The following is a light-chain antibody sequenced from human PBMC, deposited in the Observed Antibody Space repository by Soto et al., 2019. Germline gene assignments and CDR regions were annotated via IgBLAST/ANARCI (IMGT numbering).Light chain of an antibody. Sequence: QSALTQPRSVSGSPGQSVTISCTGTSSDVGDYNYVSWYRQHPGKVPKLMIYDVGKRPSGVPDRFSGSKSGNTASLTISGLQAEDEADYYCCSYAGTYTYVFGSGTKVTVL. CDR3: CSYAGTYTYV. CDR2: DVG. V-gene: IGLV2-11*01. CDR1: SSDVGDYNY. J-gene: IGLJ1*01.